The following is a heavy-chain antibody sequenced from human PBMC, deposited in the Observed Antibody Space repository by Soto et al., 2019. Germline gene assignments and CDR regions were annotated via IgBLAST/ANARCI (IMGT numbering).Heavy chain of an antibody. V-gene: IGHV4-31*03. D-gene: IGHD2-15*01. CDR3: ATLVRGKGYD. J-gene: IGHJ4*02. Sequence: SETLSLTCTVSGGSISSDGYYWTWIRQHPGKGLEWIGYIYYSGSTYYNPSLKSRITISVDTSKNQFSLKLSSVTAADTAVYYCATLVRGKGYDWGQGSLVTVSS. CDR1: GGSISSDGYY. CDR2: IYYSGST.